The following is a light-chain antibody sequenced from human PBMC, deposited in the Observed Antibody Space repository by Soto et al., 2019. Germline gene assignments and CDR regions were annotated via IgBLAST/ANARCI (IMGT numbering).Light chain of an antibody. CDR2: TAS. CDR3: HQCYSSPWT. J-gene: IGKJ1*01. V-gene: IGKV1-39*01. CDR1: QSITDF. Sequence: DIKMTQSPSSLSASVGDTITITCRPTQSITDFLSWYQQKPGKAPKLLIYTASSLQSGVPSRFSGSGSGTVFTLTISSLQPEDVATYYCHQCYSSPWTFGQGTKVEIK.